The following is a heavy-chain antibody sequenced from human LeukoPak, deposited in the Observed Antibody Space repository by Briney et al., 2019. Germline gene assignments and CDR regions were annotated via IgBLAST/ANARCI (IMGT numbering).Heavy chain of an antibody. J-gene: IGHJ6*02. D-gene: IGHD2-2*01. V-gene: IGHV1-46*01. CDR3: ARDKGNSTTWYLSYYYGMDV. CDR1: GYTFTMFF. CDR2: INPSDGSA. Sequence: ASVKVSSKASGYTFTMFFMHWVRQATGQGLEWVGVINPSDGSATVAQRFQGRVSMTRDTSTNTVYMAVSSLRSDDTALYYCARDKGNSTTWYLSYYYGMDVWGQGTTVTVSS.